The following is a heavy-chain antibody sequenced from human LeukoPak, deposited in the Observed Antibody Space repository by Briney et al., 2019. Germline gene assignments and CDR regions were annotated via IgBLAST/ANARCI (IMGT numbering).Heavy chain of an antibody. CDR2: INYGGST. D-gene: IGHD2-8*01. J-gene: IGHJ4*02. V-gene: IGHV4-39*01. CDR1: SGSISSKPYY. Sequence: SGTLSLTCTVSSGSISSKPYYWGWIRQPPGKGLEWIGSINYGGSTYYNPSLKSRVTISVDTSKNQFSLKLSSTTAADTAMYYCARHANVWLLWGQGTLVTVSS. CDR3: ARHANVWLL.